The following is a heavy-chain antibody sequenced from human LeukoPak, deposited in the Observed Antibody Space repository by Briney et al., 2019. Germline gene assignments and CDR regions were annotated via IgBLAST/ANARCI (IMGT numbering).Heavy chain of an antibody. CDR3: ARVAGSSDAFDI. Sequence: SETLSLTCTVSGGSISSYYWSWIRQPPGKGLEWIGYIYYSGSTNYNPSLKSRVTISVDTSKNQFSLKLSSVTAADTAVYYCARVAGSSDAFDIWGQGTMVTVSS. D-gene: IGHD3-10*01. J-gene: IGHJ3*02. V-gene: IGHV4-59*01. CDR2: IYYSGST. CDR1: GGSISSYY.